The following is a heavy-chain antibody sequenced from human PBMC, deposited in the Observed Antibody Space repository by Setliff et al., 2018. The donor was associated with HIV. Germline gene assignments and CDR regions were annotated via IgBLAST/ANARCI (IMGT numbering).Heavy chain of an antibody. CDR1: GGSLSGYY. J-gene: IGHJ6*01. CDR3: ARDNSYYYGSGSHYWYGMDV. D-gene: IGHD3-10*01. Sequence: SETLSLTCAASGGSLSGYYWTWIRQTPEKGLQWIGEINDGGNTNDSPSLKSRVIMSVDTSKNQFSLRLISVTAADTAVYYCARDNSYYYGSGSHYWYGMDVWGQGTTVT. V-gene: IGHV4-34*01. CDR2: INDGGNT.